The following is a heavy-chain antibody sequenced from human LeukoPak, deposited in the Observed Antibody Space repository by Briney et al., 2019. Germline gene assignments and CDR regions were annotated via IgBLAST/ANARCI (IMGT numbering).Heavy chain of an antibody. CDR2: IRSKAYGGTT. V-gene: IGHV3-49*04. J-gene: IGHJ4*02. CDR3: TRVDTIFGVVFDY. Sequence: GGSLRLSCTASGFTFGDHAMSWVRQAPGKGLEWVGFIRSKAYGGTTEYAASVKGRFTISRDDSKSIAYLQMNSLKTEDTAVYYCTRVDTIFGVVFDYWGQGTLVTVSS. CDR1: GFTFGDHA. D-gene: IGHD3-3*01.